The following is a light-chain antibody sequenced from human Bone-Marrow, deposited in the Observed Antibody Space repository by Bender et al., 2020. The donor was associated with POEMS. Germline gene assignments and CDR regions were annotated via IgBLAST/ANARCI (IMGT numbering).Light chain of an antibody. Sequence: QSALTQPPSVSGSPGQSITISCTGTSSDVGGYNYVSWYQQHPDKAPKLIIYDVSNRPSGVSNRFSGSKSGITASLTISGLQAEDEADYYCSSYTSRNSLLFGGGTKLTVL. CDR2: DVS. J-gene: IGLJ2*01. CDR3: SSYTSRNSLL. V-gene: IGLV2-14*01. CDR1: SSDVGGYNY.